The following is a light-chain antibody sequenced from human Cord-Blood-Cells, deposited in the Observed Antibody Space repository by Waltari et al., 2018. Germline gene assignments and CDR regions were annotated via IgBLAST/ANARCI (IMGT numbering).Light chain of an antibody. CDR3: QQYNSYSWT. V-gene: IGKV1-5*01. CDR1: QSISSW. Sequence: DIQMTQSPSTLSASVGDRVTITCRASQSISSWVAWYQQKPGKAPKLLIYDASSLESGVPSRFSGSGSGTAFLLTISSLPPDDFATYYCQQYNSYSWTFGQGTKLAIK. J-gene: IGKJ1*01. CDR2: DAS.